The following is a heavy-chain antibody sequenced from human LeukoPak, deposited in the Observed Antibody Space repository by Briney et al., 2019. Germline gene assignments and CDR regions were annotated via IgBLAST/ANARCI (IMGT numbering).Heavy chain of an antibody. Sequence: GGSLRLSCAVSGITLSNYGMSWVRQALGKGLEWVAGLSGSGGGTNYADSVQGQFTISRDNPKNTLYLQMNSLRAEDTAVYFCAKRGVVIRVFLVGFHKEAYYFDSWGQGALVTVSS. J-gene: IGHJ4*02. CDR2: LSGSGGGT. D-gene: IGHD3-10*01. CDR1: GITLSNYG. CDR3: AKRGVVIRVFLVGFHKEAYYFDS. V-gene: IGHV3-23*01.